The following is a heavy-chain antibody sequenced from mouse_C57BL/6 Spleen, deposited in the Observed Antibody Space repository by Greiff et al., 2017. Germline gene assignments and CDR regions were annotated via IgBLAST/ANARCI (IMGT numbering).Heavy chain of an antibody. Sequence: QVQLKLSGAELVKPGASVKMSCKASGYTFTTYPIEWMKQNHGKSLEWIGNFHPYNDDTKYNEKFKGKATLTVEKSSSTVYLELSRLTSDDSAVYYCARSYDYDGYFDVWGTGTTVTVSS. V-gene: IGHV1-47*01. D-gene: IGHD2-4*01. CDR2: FHPYNDDT. CDR3: ARSYDYDGYFDV. J-gene: IGHJ1*03. CDR1: GYTFTTYP.